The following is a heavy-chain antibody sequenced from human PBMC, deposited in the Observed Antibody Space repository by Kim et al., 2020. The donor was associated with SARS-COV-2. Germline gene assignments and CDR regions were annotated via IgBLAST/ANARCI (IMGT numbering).Heavy chain of an antibody. CDR2: ISGSGCST. D-gene: IGHD3-10*01. V-gene: IGHV3-23*01. J-gene: IGHJ4*02. Sequence: GGSLRLSCAASGFTFSSYAMSWVRQAPGKGLEWVSAISGSGCSTYYADSVKSRFTISRDNSKHTLYLKMNSLRTEDTAVYYCSKPLRSGSYYYWGQVTLVTVSS. CDR1: GFTFSSYA. CDR3: SKPLRSGSYYY.